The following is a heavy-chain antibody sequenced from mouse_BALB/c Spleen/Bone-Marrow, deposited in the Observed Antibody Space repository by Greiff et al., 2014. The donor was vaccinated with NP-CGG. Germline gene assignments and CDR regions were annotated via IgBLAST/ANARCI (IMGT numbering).Heavy chain of an antibody. J-gene: IGHJ4*01. CDR2: ISYSGST. Sequence: VQLKESGPGLVKPSQSLSLTCTVTGYSITSDYAWNWIRQFPGNKLEWMGYISYSGSTSYNPSLKSPISITRDTSKNQFFLQLNSVTTEDTATYYCARYYGSSYYAMDYWGQGTSVTVSS. CDR1: GYSITSDYA. CDR3: ARYYGSSYYAMDY. D-gene: IGHD1-1*01. V-gene: IGHV3-2*02.